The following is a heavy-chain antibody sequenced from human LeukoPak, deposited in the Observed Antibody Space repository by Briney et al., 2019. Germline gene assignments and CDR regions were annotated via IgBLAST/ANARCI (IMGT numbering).Heavy chain of an antibody. J-gene: IGHJ3*01. CDR2: ISCSGGST. V-gene: IGHV3-23*01. D-gene: IGHD3-22*01. CDR3: AKGYYYDSSGYGS. CDR1: GFTFSSYA. Sequence: GGSLRLSCAASGFTFSSYAMSWVRQAPGKGLEWVSAISCSGGSTYYADSVKGRFTISRDNSKNTLYLQMNSLRAEDTAVYYCAKGYYYDSSGYGSWGQGTMVTSSS.